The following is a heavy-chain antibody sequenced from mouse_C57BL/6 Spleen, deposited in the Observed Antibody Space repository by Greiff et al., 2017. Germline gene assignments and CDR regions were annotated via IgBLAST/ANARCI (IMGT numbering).Heavy chain of an antibody. V-gene: IGHV5-9-1*02. CDR2: ISSGGDYI. D-gene: IGHD3-1*01. J-gene: IGHJ1*03. CDR3: TRDRGGTWYFDV. Sequence: EVQRVESGEGLVKPGGSLKLSCAASGFTFSSYPMSWVRQTPEKRLEWVAYISSGGDYIYYADTVKGRFTISRDNARNTLYLQMSSLKSEDTAMYYCTRDRGGTWYFDVWGTGTTVTVSS. CDR1: GFTFSSYP.